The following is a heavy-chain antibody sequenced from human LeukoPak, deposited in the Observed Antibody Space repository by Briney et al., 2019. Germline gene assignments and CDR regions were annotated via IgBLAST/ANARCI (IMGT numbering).Heavy chain of an antibody. Sequence: GGSLRLSCAASGFTFDDYTMHWVRQAPGKGLEWVSLISWDGGSTYYADSVKGRFTISRGNSKNSLYLQMNSLRTEDTALYYCAKESWGSSWLGFDYWGQGTLVTVSS. J-gene: IGHJ4*02. CDR3: AKESWGSSWLGFDY. D-gene: IGHD6-13*01. V-gene: IGHV3-43*01. CDR1: GFTFDDYT. CDR2: ISWDGGST.